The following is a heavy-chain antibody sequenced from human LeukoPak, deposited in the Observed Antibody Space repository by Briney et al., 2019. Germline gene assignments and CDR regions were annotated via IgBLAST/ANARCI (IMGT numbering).Heavy chain of an antibody. CDR3: AQTTGWPGFDF. V-gene: IGHV4-59*08. J-gene: IGHJ4*02. CDR2: IYNGRNT. Sequence: SETLSLTCSASGASTSDKYWSWIRQSPGRTLEWIGHIYNGRNTKYNPSLTSRFTISVDTSKNQFSLSLTSVTAADTAMYYCAQTTGWPGFDFWGPGALVTVSS. D-gene: IGHD6-19*01. CDR1: GASTSDKY.